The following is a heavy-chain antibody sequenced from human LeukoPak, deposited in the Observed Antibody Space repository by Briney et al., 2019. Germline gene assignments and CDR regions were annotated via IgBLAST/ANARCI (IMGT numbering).Heavy chain of an antibody. Sequence: GGSLRLSCADSGFTFSSYWMSWVRQAPGKGLECVANIKEDGSEKYYVDSVKGRFTISRDNVKNSLYLQMNSLRAEDTAVYYCARVRNLYNWNDVGYWGQGTLVTVSS. V-gene: IGHV3-7*03. CDR1: GFTFSSYW. J-gene: IGHJ4*02. CDR2: IKEDGSEK. D-gene: IGHD1-1*01. CDR3: ARVRNLYNWNDVGY.